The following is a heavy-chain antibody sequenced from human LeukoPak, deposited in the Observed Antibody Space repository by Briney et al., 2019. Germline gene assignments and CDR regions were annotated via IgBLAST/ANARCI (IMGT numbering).Heavy chain of an antibody. Sequence: GGSLRLSCAASGFTFSSYPMHWVRQAPGKGLAWLSVISYDGNSKYYADSVKGRFTISRDNSKNTLYLQMNSLRAEDTAVYYCARGPPMSMVRGALHSWGRGTLVTVSS. CDR3: ARGPPMSMVRGALHS. V-gene: IGHV3-30-3*01. J-gene: IGHJ4*02. CDR2: ISYDGNSK. CDR1: GFTFSSYP. D-gene: IGHD3-10*01.